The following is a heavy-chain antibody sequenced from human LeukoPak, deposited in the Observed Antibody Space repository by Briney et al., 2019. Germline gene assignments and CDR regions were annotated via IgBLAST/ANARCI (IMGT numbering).Heavy chain of an antibody. CDR1: GGSISSSSYY. D-gene: IGHD2-15*01. J-gene: IGHJ4*02. CDR2: IYYSGST. CDR3: ARLRGYCSGGSCYSFFDY. V-gene: IGHV4-39*01. Sequence: SETLSLTCTVSGGSISSSSYYWGWIRQPPGKGLEWIGSIYYSGSTYYNPSLKSRVTISVDTSKNQFSLKLSSVTAADTAVYYCARLRGYCSGGSCYSFFDYWGQGTLVTVSS.